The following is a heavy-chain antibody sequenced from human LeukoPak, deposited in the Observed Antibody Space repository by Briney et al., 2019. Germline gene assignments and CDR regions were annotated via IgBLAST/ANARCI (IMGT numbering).Heavy chain of an antibody. V-gene: IGHV3-43D*04. CDR3: AKDRSGNSYGHFDY. CDR1: GFTFDDYA. D-gene: IGHD3-10*01. Sequence: GGSLRLSCAASGFTFDDYAMHWVRQAPGKGLEWVSLISWGGGSTYYADSVKGRFTISRDNSKNSLYLHMNSLRAEDTALYYSAKDRSGNSYGHFDYWGQGTLVTVSS. J-gene: IGHJ4*02. CDR2: ISWGGGST.